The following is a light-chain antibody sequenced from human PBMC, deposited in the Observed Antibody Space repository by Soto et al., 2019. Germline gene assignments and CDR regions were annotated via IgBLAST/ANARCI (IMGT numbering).Light chain of an antibody. J-gene: IGLJ2*01. CDR3: QSYYSNNVI. V-gene: IGLV6-57*04. CDR2: KDD. CDR1: SGSIGNNY. Sequence: NFMLTQPHSVSESPGKTVSISCTRSSGSIGNNYAQWFQQRPGSAPITLIYKDDQRPSGVPDRFSGSIDDSSNSASLTISGLKTEDEAEYFCQSYYSNNVIFGGGTKLTVL.